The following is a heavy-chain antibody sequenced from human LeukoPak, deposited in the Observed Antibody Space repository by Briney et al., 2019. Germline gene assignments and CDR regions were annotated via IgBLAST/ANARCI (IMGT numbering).Heavy chain of an antibody. CDR1: GGSISSYY. CDR3: ARFPPVQGVRYYFDY. V-gene: IGHV4-59*01. Sequence: SETLSLTCTVSGGSISSYYWSWIRQPPGKGLEWIGYIYYSGSTNYNPSLKSRVTISVDTSKNQFSLKLSSVTAADTAVYYCARFPPVQGVRYYFDYWGQGTLVTVSS. CDR2: IYYSGST. J-gene: IGHJ4*02. D-gene: IGHD3-10*01.